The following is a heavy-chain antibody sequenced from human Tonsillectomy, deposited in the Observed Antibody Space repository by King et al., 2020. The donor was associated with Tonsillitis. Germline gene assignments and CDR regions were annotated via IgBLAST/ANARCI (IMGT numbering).Heavy chain of an antibody. Sequence: VQLVESGGGLVQPGGSLRLSCTASGFTFSSYAMSWVRQAPGKGLEWVSGISGGGSTYYAYSLKGRFTISRDNSKNTLCLQMNSLRVEDRAVYYCAKDSSEADLWGAWGQGTLVTVSS. D-gene: IGHD3-16*01. J-gene: IGHJ5*02. CDR2: ISGGGST. CDR1: GFTFSSYA. V-gene: IGHV3-23*04. CDR3: AKDSSEADLWGA.